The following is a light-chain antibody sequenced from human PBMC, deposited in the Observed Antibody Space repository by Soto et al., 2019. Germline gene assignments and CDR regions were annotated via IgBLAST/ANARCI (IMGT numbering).Light chain of an antibody. V-gene: IGKV1-27*01. Sequence: DIQMTQSPSSLSASVGDRVTITCRASQGISNYLAWYQQKPGKVPKLLIYAASTLQSGVPSRFSGSGSGTDFTLTISSLQPEDGATFYCQKYKSDPFTFVPGTKVDIK. J-gene: IGKJ3*01. CDR2: AAS. CDR1: QGISNY. CDR3: QKYKSDPFT.